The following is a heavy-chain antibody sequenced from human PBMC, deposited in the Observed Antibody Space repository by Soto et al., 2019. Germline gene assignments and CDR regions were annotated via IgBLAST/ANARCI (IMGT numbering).Heavy chain of an antibody. CDR2: ISGSGGST. CDR3: AKDTVLDYIVGATRTLWYYYYYGMDV. CDR1: GFTFSSYA. D-gene: IGHD1-26*01. Sequence: GGSLRLSCAASGFTFSSYAMSWVRQAPGKGLEWVSAISGSGGSTYYADSVKGRFTISRDNSKNTLYLQMNSLRAEDTAVYYCAKDTVLDYIVGATRTLWYYYYYGMDVWGQGTTVTVSS. J-gene: IGHJ6*02. V-gene: IGHV3-23*01.